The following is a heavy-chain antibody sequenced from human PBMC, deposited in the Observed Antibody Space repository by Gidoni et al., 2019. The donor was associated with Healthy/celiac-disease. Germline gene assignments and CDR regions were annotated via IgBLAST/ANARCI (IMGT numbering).Heavy chain of an antibody. Sequence: QVQLGQSGAEVKKPGASVKVSCKASGYTFTSHYMHWVRQAPGQGLEWMGIINPSGGSTSYAQKFQGRVTMTRDTSTSTVYMELSSLRSEDTAVYYCARDNCSGGSCLGWFDPWGQGTLVTVSS. CDR3: ARDNCSGGSCLGWFDP. CDR1: GYTFTSHY. D-gene: IGHD2-15*01. J-gene: IGHJ5*02. V-gene: IGHV1-46*01. CDR2: INPSGGST.